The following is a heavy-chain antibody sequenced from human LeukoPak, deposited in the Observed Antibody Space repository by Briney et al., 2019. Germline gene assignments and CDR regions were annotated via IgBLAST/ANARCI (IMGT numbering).Heavy chain of an antibody. V-gene: IGHV4-59*08. CDR3: ARRAVAENYFDY. Sequence: SETLSLTCTVSGGSITSYYWSWIRQPPGKGLEWIGYIYSSGSTTYNPSLRSRVTISVDTSKNQFSLRLTSATAADTVVYYCARRAVAENYFDYWGQGTLVTDSS. J-gene: IGHJ4*02. CDR1: GGSITSYY. CDR2: IYSSGST. D-gene: IGHD6-19*01.